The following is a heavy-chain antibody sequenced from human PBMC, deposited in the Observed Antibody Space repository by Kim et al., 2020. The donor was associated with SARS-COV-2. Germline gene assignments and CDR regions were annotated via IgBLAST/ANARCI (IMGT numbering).Heavy chain of an antibody. Sequence: GGSLRLSCAASGFTFSSYGMHWVRQAPGKGLEWVAVIWYDGSKTYYADSVRGRFTISRDNSKNTLYLQMNSLRAEDTAVYYCASSGSYSSFDYWGQGTLVTLPS. J-gene: IGHJ4*02. V-gene: IGHV3-33*08. D-gene: IGHD1-26*01. CDR1: GFTFSSYG. CDR2: IWYDGSKT. CDR3: ASSGSYSSFDY.